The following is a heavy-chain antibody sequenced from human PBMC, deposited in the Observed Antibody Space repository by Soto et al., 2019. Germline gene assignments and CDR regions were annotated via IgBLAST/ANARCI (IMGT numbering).Heavy chain of an antibody. J-gene: IGHJ3*02. V-gene: IGHV1-24*01. CDR3: ATPRITMLVVVDAFDI. D-gene: IGHD3-22*01. CDR2: FDPEDGET. CDR1: GYTLTELS. Sequence: ASVEVSCKVSGYTLTELSIHWVRQGPGKGLEWMGGFDPEDGETIYAQKFQGRVTMTEDTSTDTAYMELSSLRSEDTAVYYCATPRITMLVVVDAFDIWGQGTMVTV.